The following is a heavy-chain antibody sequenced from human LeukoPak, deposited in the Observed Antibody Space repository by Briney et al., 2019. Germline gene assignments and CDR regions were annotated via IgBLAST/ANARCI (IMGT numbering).Heavy chain of an antibody. Sequence: ASVKVSCKASGYTFTSYYMHWVRQAPGQGLEWMGWINPNSGGTNYAQKFQGRVTMTRDTSISTAYMELSRLRSDDTAVYYCARDPGGLYYYDSSGYYSTWGQGTLVTVSS. CDR1: GYTFTSYY. CDR3: ARDPGGLYYYDSSGYYST. D-gene: IGHD3-22*01. CDR2: INPNSGGT. V-gene: IGHV1-2*02. J-gene: IGHJ4*02.